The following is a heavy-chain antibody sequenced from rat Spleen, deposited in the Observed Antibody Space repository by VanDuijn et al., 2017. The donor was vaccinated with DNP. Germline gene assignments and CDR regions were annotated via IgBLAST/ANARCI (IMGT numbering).Heavy chain of an antibody. Sequence: QVQLKESGPGLVQPSQTLSLTCTVSGFSLTSYGVSWVRQPPGKGLEWIAAISSGGSTFYNSPLKSRLSISRDTCKSQVCLKMNNLASEDTAIYYCARHGYFDRWVQGVMVTVSS. CDR1: GFSLTSYG. CDR3: ARHGYFDR. V-gene: IGHV2S12*01. J-gene: IGHJ2*01. CDR2: ISSGGST.